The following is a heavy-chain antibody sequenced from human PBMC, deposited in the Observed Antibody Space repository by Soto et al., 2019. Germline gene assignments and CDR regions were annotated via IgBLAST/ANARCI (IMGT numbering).Heavy chain of an antibody. J-gene: IGHJ6*02. Sequence: GGSLRLSCAASGFTFSGSAMHWVRQASGKGLEWVGRIRSKANSYATAYAASVKGRFTISRDNSKNTLYLQMNSLRAEDTAVYYCAKGYYYDSSGYYLIKIQPDYYYGMDVWGQGTTVTVSS. V-gene: IGHV3-73*01. CDR1: GFTFSGSA. D-gene: IGHD3-22*01. CDR3: AKGYYYDSSGYYLIKIQPDYYYGMDV. CDR2: IRSKANSYAT.